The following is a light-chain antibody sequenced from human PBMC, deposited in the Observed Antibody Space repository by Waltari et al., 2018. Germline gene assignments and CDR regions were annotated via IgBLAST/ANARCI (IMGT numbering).Light chain of an antibody. CDR2: DVS. CDR1: SGYFGYNF. V-gene: IGLV2-14*03. J-gene: IGLJ3*02. CDR3: CSYTGISTWV. Sequence: ALTQPAPVSGSPGQSITISCSGTSGYFGYNFVTWYQQHPGKAPKLIIFDVSYRPSGVSNRFSGSRSGNTASLTISGLQADDEAYYYCCSYTGISTWVFGGGTKVTVL.